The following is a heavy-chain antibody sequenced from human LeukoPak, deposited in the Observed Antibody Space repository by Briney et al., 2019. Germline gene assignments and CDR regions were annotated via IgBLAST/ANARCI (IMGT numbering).Heavy chain of an antibody. J-gene: IGHJ5*02. V-gene: IGHV4-34*01. D-gene: IGHD2-15*01. Sequence: SETLSLTCAVYGGSFSGYYWSWIRQPPGKGLEWIGEINHSGSTNYNPSLKSRVTISVDTSKNQFSLKLSSVTAADTAVYYCARLYCSGGSCSYTRALGGFDPWGQGTLVTVSS. CDR1: GGSFSGYY. CDR3: ARLYCSGGSCSYTRALGGFDP. CDR2: INHSGST.